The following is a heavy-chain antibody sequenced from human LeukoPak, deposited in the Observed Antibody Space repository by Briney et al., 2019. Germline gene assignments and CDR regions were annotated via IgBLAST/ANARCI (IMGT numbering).Heavy chain of an antibody. V-gene: IGHV3-23*01. CDR2: ISGSGGSA. D-gene: IGHD2-2*01. CDR3: AKDLYIVVVPAGFDP. J-gene: IGHJ5*02. CDR1: GFTFSSYA. Sequence: GGSLRLSCAASGFTFSSYAMSWVRQAPGKGLEWVSAISGSGGSAYYADSVKGRFTISRDNSKNTLYLQMNSLRAEDTAVYYCAKDLYIVVVPAGFDPWGQGTLVTVSS.